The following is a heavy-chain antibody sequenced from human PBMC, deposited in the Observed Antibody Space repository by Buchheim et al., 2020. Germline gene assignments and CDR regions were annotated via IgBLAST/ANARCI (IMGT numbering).Heavy chain of an antibody. D-gene: IGHD2/OR15-2a*01. V-gene: IGHV1-2*02. J-gene: IGHJ4*02. CDR2: INPNSGGT. CDR1: EYTFTDYY. Sequence: QVQLVQSGAEVKKPGASVKVSCKASEYTFTDYYIHWVRQAPGQGLEWMGWINPNSGGTSFAQKFQGRVTLTRDTSISTAYMELSGLRSDDTAMYYCARDLSRKPLAYWGQGTL. CDR3: ARDLSRKPLAY.